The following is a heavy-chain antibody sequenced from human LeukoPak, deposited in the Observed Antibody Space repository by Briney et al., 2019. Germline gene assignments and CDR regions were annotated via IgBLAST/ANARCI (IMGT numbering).Heavy chain of an antibody. CDR3: ARATAGSPPGMDV. Sequence: GGSLRLSCAASGFTFSSYSMNWVRQAPGKGLEWVSSISSCSSYIYYADSVKGRFTISRDNAKNSLYLQMNSLRAEDTAVYYCARATAGSPPGMDVWGQGTTVTVSS. CDR2: ISSCSSYI. J-gene: IGHJ6*02. CDR1: GFTFSSYS. V-gene: IGHV3-21*01. D-gene: IGHD2-15*01.